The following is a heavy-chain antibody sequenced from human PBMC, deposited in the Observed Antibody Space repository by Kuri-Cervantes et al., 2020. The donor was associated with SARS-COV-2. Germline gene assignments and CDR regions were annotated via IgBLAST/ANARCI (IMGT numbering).Heavy chain of an antibody. D-gene: IGHD1-26*01. V-gene: IGHV1-18*04. CDR3: ARGYYSHFDY. Sequence: ASVKVSCKASGYTFITYGISWVRQAPGQGLEWLGWISVWNRNTDYAQKVQGRVTMTTDTSTSTAYMELWSLRSDDTAVYFCARGYYSHFDYWGQGTLVTVSS. J-gene: IGHJ4*02. CDR2: ISVWNRNT. CDR1: GYTFITYG.